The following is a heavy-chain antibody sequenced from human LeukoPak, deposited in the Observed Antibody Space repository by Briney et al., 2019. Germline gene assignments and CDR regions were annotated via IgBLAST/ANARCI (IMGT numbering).Heavy chain of an antibody. CDR3: ARAAGAFDAFDI. CDR2: IYYSGST. D-gene: IGHD1-26*01. J-gene: IGHJ3*02. Sequence: PSETLSLTRTVSGGSISSSSYYWGWIRQPPGKGLEWIGYIYYSGSTNYNPSLKSRVTISVDTSKNQFSLKLSSVTAADTAVYYCARAAGAFDAFDIWGQGTMVTVFS. V-gene: IGHV4-61*05. CDR1: GGSISSSSYY.